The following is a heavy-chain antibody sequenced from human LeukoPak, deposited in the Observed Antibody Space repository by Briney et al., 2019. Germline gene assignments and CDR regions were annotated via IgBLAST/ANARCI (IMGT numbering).Heavy chain of an antibody. J-gene: IGHJ4*02. D-gene: IGHD5-12*01. V-gene: IGHV4-61*02. Sequence: PSETLSLTCSVSAGSISSGSYYWNWLRQPAGKGPEWIGRFHTSGSANYNPSLNSRLTISVDTSKNQFSLKLNSVTAADTAVYYCATLRDIVATSFDYWGQGTLVTVSS. CDR3: ATLRDIVATSFDY. CDR1: AGSISSGSYY. CDR2: FHTSGSA.